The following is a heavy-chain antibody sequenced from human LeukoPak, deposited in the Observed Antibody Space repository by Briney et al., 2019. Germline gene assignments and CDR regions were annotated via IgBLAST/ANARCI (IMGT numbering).Heavy chain of an antibody. Sequence: GGSLRPSCAASGFTFSSYSMNWVRQAPGKGLEWVSSISSSSSYIYYADSVKGRFTISRDNSKNTLYLQMNSLRAEDTAVYYCAKDGVGRGSYFHWGQGTLVTVSS. CDR1: GFTFSSYS. D-gene: IGHD1-26*01. V-gene: IGHV3-21*04. CDR2: ISSSSSYI. CDR3: AKDGVGRGSYFH. J-gene: IGHJ4*02.